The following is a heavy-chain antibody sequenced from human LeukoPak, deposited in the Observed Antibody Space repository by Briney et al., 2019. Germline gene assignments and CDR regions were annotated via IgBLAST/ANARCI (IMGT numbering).Heavy chain of an antibody. V-gene: IGHV4-34*01. CDR3: ARALDYGDYVGVFDP. Sequence: SETLSLTCAVYGGSFSGYYWSWIRQPPGKGLEWIGEINHSGSTNYNPSPKSRVTISVDTSKNQFSLKLSSVTAADTAVYYCARALDYGDYVGVFDPWGQGTLVTVSS. CDR2: INHSGST. CDR1: GGSFSGYY. J-gene: IGHJ5*02. D-gene: IGHD4-17*01.